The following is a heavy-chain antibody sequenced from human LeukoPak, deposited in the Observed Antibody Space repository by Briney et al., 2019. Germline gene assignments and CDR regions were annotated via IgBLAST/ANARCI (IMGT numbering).Heavy chain of an antibody. CDR3: ARAYYESSAYRHAVYFDY. CDR2: ISAYNGNT. J-gene: IGHJ4*02. V-gene: IGHV1-18*01. CDR1: GYTFTSYG. D-gene: IGHD3-22*01. Sequence: ASVKVSCKASGYTFTSYGISWVRQAPRQGLEWMGLISAYNGNTNYAQKLQGRVTMTTDTSTSTAYMELRSLRSDDTAVYYCARAYYESSAYRHAVYFDYWGQGTLVTVSS.